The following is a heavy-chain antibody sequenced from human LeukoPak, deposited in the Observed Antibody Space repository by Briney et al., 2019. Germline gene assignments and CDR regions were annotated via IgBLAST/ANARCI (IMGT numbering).Heavy chain of an antibody. CDR1: GGSISSSSYY. CDR3: AGLRGPIRGLFDY. J-gene: IGHJ4*02. V-gene: IGHV4-39*01. Sequence: SETLSLTCTVSGGSISSSSYYWGWIRQPPGKGLEWIGSIYYSGSTYYNPSLKSRVTISVDTSKNQFSLKLSSVTAADTAVYYCAGLRGPIRGLFDYWGQGTLVTVSS. D-gene: IGHD5-12*01. CDR2: IYYSGST.